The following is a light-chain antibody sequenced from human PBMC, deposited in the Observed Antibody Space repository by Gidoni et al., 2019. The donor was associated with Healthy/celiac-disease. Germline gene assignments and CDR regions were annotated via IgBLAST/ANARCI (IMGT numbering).Light chain of an antibody. V-gene: IGKV1-39*01. CDR1: QNISYY. CDR3: QQSYSSPPGYT. CDR2: AAS. J-gene: IGKJ2*01. Sequence: DIQMTQSPSSLSASVGDRVTITCRASQNISYYLNWYQQKPGKAPKLLIYAASSLQSGVPSRFSGSGSGTDFTLTISSLQPEDFATYYCQQSYSSPPGYTFGQGTKLEIK.